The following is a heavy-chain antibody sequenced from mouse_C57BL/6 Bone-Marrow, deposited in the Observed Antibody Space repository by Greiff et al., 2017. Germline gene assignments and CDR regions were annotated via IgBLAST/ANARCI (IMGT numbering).Heavy chain of an antibody. CDR3: ASGRWGNY. D-gene: IGHD1-1*02. V-gene: IGHV1-54*01. CDR2: INPGSGGT. J-gene: IGHJ4*01. Sequence: VQLQQSGAELVRPATSVKVSCKASGYAFTNYLIEWVKQRPGQGLEWIGVINPGSGGTNYNEKFKGKATLTADKSSSTAYMQLSSLTSEDSAVYFCASGRWGNYWGQGTSVTVSS. CDR1: GYAFTNYL.